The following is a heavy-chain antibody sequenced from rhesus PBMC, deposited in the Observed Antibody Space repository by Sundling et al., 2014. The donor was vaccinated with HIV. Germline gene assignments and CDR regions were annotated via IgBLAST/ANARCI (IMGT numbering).Heavy chain of an antibody. J-gene: IGHJ4*01. V-gene: IGHV4-106*01. CDR2: IFRTAGST. Sequence: QVQLQESGPGLVKPSETLSLTCAVSGGAITDSYFWSWFRQPPGKGLEWITYIFRTAGSTYYNPSLKSRVTILTDTSKNQFSLRLTSVTAADTAVYFCATDTSGWHHRFDYWGQGVLVTVSS. D-gene: IGHD6-31*01. CDR1: GGAITDSYF. CDR3: ATDTSGWHHRFDY.